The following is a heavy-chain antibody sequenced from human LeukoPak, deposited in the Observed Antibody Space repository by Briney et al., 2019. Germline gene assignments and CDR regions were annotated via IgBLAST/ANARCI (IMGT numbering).Heavy chain of an antibody. Sequence: PSETLSLTCTVSGGYVSSGSYYWSWIRQPPGKGLEWIGYIYYSGSTNYNPSLKSRVTISVDTSKNQFSLKLSSVTAADTAVYYCAREHAGGWFDPWGQGTLVTVSS. CDR1: GGYVSSGSYY. CDR3: AREHAGGWFDP. J-gene: IGHJ5*02. V-gene: IGHV4-61*01. CDR2: IYYSGST.